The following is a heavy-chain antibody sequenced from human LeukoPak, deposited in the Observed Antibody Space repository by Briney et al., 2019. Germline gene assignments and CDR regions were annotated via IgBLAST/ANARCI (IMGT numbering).Heavy chain of an antibody. D-gene: IGHD3-3*01. CDR1: GYTFTGYY. CDR3: ARPGGSYDFWSGSRSYGMDV. J-gene: IGHJ6*02. V-gene: IGHV1-2*02. Sequence: ASVKVSCKASGYTFTGYYMHWVRQAPGQGLEWMGWINPNSGGTNYAQKFQGRVTMTRDTSISTAYMELSRLRSEDTAVYYCARPGGSYDFWSGSRSYGMDVWGQGTTVTVSS. CDR2: INPNSGGT.